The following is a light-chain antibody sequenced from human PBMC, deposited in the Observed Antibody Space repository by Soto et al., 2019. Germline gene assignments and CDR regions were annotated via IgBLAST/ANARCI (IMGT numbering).Light chain of an antibody. CDR2: AAS. Sequence: EIVLTQSPGTLPLSPGERATLSCRASLSVASNYLAWYQQKPGQAPRLLIYAASGRATGIPDRFSDSGSGTDFTLTISRLEPEDFAVYYCQQYGSAPWTFGQGTKVEIK. CDR1: LSVASNY. V-gene: IGKV3-20*01. CDR3: QQYGSAPWT. J-gene: IGKJ1*01.